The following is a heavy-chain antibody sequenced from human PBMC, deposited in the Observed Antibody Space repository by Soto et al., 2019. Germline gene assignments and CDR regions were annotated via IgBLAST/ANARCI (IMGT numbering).Heavy chain of an antibody. CDR3: AKDRYCSSTSCYDGYY. CDR1: GFTFSSYG. Sequence: GGSLRLSCAASGFTFSSYGMHWVRQAPGKGLEWVAVISYDGSNKYYADSVKGRFTISRDNSKNTLYLQMNSLRAEDTAVYYCAKDRYCSSTSCYDGYYWGQGTLVTLSS. CDR2: ISYDGSNK. J-gene: IGHJ4*02. D-gene: IGHD2-2*01. V-gene: IGHV3-33*05.